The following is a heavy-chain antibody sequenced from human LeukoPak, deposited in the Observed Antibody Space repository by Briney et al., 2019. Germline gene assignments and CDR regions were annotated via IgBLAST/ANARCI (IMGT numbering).Heavy chain of an antibody. J-gene: IGHJ4*02. CDR2: IIPILGIA. CDR1: GGTFSSYA. V-gene: IGHV1-69*04. Sequence: SVKVSCKASGGTFSSYAISWVRQAPGQGLEWMGRIIPILGIANYAQKFQGRVTITAGKSTSTAYMELSSLRSEDTAVYYCAKDRELLRSATPDYWGQGTLVTVSS. D-gene: IGHD1-26*01. CDR3: AKDRELLRSATPDY.